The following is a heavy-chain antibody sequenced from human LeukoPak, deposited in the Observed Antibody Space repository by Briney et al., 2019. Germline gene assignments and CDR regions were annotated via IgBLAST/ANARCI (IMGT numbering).Heavy chain of an antibody. CDR2: IYYSGST. D-gene: IGHD1-26*01. CDR3: ARHEGATTVHFGY. V-gene: IGHV4-59*08. J-gene: IGHJ4*02. CDR1: GGSISSYY. Sequence: SETLSLTCTVSGGSISSYYWSWIRQPPGKGLEWIGYIYYSGSTNYNPSLKSRVTISVDTSKNQFSLKLSSVTAADTAVYYCARHEGATTVHFGYWGQGTLVTVSS.